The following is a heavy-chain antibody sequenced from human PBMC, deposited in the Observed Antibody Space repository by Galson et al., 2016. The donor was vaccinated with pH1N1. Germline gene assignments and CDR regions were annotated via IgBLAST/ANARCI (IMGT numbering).Heavy chain of an antibody. CDR3: ARFTYGDYTTYFDC. V-gene: IGHV2-70*20. Sequence: PALVKPTQTLTLTCTFSGFSLSTSGMCVSWVRQPPGEALEWLALIDWGDEKYYSTSLKTRLTISKDTSKNQVVLTMTNMDPVDTATYYCARFTYGDYTTYFDCWGQGTLVTVSS. CDR1: GFSLSTSGMC. J-gene: IGHJ4*02. CDR2: IDWGDEK. D-gene: IGHD4-17*01.